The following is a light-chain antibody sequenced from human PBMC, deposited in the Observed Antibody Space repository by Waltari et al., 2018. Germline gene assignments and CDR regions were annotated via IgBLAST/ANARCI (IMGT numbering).Light chain of an antibody. CDR1: QSIASN. J-gene: IGKJ1*01. CDR3: QQSYSSPRT. Sequence: DIQMTQSPSSLSASVGDRVPLTCRASQSIASNLSWYQQKPGKAPKLLIYAASSLQSGVPSRFSARGSGTDFTLTISSLQREDFATYYCQQSYSSPRTFGQGTKVEVK. V-gene: IGKV1-39*01. CDR2: AAS.